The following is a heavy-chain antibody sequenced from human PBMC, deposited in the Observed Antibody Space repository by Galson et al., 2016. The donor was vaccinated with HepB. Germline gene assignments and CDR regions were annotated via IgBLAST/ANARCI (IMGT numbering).Heavy chain of an antibody. CDR3: ARLVPRLWFGEYSGP. CDR2: IYSSGST. D-gene: IGHD3-10*01. V-gene: IGHV4-39*01. J-gene: IGHJ5*02. Sequence: ETLSLTCTVSGGSISSNTYQWGWIRQPPGKGLEWMGSIYSSGSTYYNPSLESRVSISVDTSRSQFSLSLSSVTAADTAVYFCARLVPRLWFGEYSGPWVQGTLVTVSS. CDR1: GGSISSNTYQ.